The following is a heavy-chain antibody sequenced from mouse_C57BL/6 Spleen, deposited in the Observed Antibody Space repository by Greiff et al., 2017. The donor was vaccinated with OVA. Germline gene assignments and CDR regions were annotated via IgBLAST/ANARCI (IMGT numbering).Heavy chain of an antibody. CDR2: ISYDGSN. D-gene: IGHD1-1*01. J-gene: IGHJ2*01. V-gene: IGHV3-6*01. Sequence: EVQLQQSGPGLVKPSQSLSLTCSVTGYSITSGYYWNWIRQFPGNKLEWMGYISYDGSNNYNPSLKNRISITRDTSKNQFFLKLNSVTTEDTATYYCASSTTVVAIDYWGQGTTLTVSS. CDR1: GYSITSGYY. CDR3: ASSTTVVAIDY.